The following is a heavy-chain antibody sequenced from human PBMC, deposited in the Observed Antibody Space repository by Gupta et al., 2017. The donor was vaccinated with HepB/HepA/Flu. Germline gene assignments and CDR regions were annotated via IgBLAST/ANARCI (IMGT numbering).Heavy chain of an antibody. CDR2: IWYDGRNK. D-gene: IGHD6-13*01. V-gene: IGHV3-33*01. CDR1: GFTFSSYG. CDR3: AREKAADGNYYYYYDIDV. J-gene: IGHJ6*02. Sequence: QVQLVESGGGVVQPGRSLRLSCAASGFTFSSYGMHWVRQAPGKGLEWVAVIWYDGRNKYYADSVKGRFTISRDNSKNTLYLQMNSLRAEDTAVYYCAREKAADGNYYYYYDIDVWGQGTTVTVSS.